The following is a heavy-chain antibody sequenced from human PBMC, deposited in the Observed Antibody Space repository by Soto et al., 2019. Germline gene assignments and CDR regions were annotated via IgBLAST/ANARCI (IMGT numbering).Heavy chain of an antibody. J-gene: IGHJ4*02. D-gene: IGHD5-12*01. CDR1: GGSINTFY. V-gene: IGHV4-4*07. Sequence: SETLSLTCTVSGGSINTFYWSWVRQPAGKGLEWIGRIFSSGSTSFNPSLESRVAMSVDTSKNHFSLNLSSVTAADMAVYYCAREGSYSAYNFAHGIQLWSFAFRGKGALVTVSS. CDR2: IFSSGST. CDR3: AREGSYSAYNFAHGIQLWSFAF.